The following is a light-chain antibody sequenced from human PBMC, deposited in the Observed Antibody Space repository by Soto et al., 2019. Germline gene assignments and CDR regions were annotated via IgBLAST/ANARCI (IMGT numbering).Light chain of an antibody. V-gene: IGLV2-14*01. CDR1: SSDVGGYNY. Sequence: QSALAQPASVSGSPGQSITISCSGTSSDVGGYNYVSWYQHHPGKAPKLLIYEVTNRPSGVSNRFSGSKSGNTASLTISGLQAEDGAAYYGKSYTSISPWVFGGGTQLTVL. CDR2: EVT. CDR3: KSYTSISPWV. J-gene: IGLJ3*02.